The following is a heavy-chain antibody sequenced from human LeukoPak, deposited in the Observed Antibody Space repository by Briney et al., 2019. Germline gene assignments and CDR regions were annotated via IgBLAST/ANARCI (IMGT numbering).Heavy chain of an antibody. CDR3: ARDAGLYCGGDCFVVPGDDY. Sequence: SVKVSCKASGGTFSSYAISWVRQAPGQGLEWMGRIIPIFGTANYAQKFQGRATITTDESTSTAYMELSSLRSEDTAVYYCARDAGLYCGGDCFVVPGDDYWGQGTLVTVSS. CDR1: GGTFSSYA. J-gene: IGHJ4*02. CDR2: IIPIFGTA. V-gene: IGHV1-69*05. D-gene: IGHD2-21*02.